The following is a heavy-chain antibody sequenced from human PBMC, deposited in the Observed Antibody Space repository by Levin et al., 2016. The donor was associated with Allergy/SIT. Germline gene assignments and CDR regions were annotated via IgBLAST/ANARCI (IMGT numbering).Heavy chain of an antibody. CDR2: GYYSGTT. CDR1: GGSISYYY. D-gene: IGHD2-15*01. J-gene: IGHJ4*02. CDR3: ARSGTEAIEY. Sequence: SETLSLTCSISGGSISYYYWNWIRHSPGKGLEWIGYGYYSGTTKYNPSLESRVTISVDTSKNQFSLKLRSVTTADTAVYYCARSGTEAIEYWGQGTQVTVSS. V-gene: IGHV4-59*01.